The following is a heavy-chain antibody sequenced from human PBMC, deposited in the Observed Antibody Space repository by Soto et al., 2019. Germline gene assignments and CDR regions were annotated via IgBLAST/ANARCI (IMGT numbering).Heavy chain of an antibody. Sequence: QVQLVQSGAEVKKPGASVMISCKASRFTLTNYGIGWLRQAPGQGLEWMGWINSYSGSTNYAQKLQGRVNWTRDTATSTGYMELRRLRSDDTAVYYCASRSGQLPYYSDYWGQGSLVTVSS. CDR2: INSYSGST. CDR1: RFTLTNYG. D-gene: IGHD5-18*01. J-gene: IGHJ4*02. V-gene: IGHV1-18*01. CDR3: ASRSGQLPYYSDY.